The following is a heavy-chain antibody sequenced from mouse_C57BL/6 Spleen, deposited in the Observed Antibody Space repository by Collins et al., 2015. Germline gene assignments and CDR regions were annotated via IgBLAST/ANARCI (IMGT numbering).Heavy chain of an antibody. CDR1: GYTFTNYG. CDR3: ARRLYYRYEAWFAY. CDR2: INTYTGEP. D-gene: IGHD2-14*01. Sequence: QIQLVQSGPELKKPGETVKISCKASGYTFTNYGMNWVKQAPGKGLKWMGWINTYTGEPTYADDFKGRFAFSLETSASTAYLQINNLKNEDTATYFCARRLYYRYEAWFAYWGQGTLVTVSA. V-gene: IGHV9-3-1*01. J-gene: IGHJ3*01.